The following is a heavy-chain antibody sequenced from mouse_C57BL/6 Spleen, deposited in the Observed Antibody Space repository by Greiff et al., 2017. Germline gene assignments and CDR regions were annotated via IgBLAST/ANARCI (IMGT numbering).Heavy chain of an antibody. V-gene: IGHV1-85*01. Sequence: VQLQESGPELVKPGASVKLSCKASGYTFTSYDINWVKQRPGQGLEWIGWIYPRDGSTKYNEKFKGKATLTVDTSSSTAYMELHSLTSEDSAVYFCARSVIITTVVATPAWFAYWGQGTLVTVSA. D-gene: IGHD1-1*01. CDR3: ARSVIITTVVATPAWFAY. CDR2: IYPRDGST. J-gene: IGHJ3*01. CDR1: GYTFTSYD.